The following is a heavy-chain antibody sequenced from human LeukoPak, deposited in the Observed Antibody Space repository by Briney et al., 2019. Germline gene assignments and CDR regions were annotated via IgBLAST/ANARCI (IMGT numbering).Heavy chain of an antibody. J-gene: IGHJ4*02. Sequence: QPGGSLRLSCAASGFTFSSYGMHWVRQAPGKGLEWVAFIRYDGSNKYYADSVKGRFTISRDNSKNTLYLQMNSLRAEDTAVYYCAKDRRGSTRMADYWGQGTLVTVSS. CDR1: GFTFSSYG. CDR2: IRYDGSNK. CDR3: AKDRRGSTRMADY. D-gene: IGHD2-2*01. V-gene: IGHV3-30*02.